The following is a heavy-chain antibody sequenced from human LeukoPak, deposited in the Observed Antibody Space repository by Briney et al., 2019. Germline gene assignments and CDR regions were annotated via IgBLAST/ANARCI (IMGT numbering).Heavy chain of an antibody. Sequence: PGGSLRLSCAASGFTFSSYAMHWVRQAPGKGLEWVAVISYDGSNKYYADSVKGRFTVSRDNSKNTLYLQMNSLRAEDTAVYYCAKDAKYVFFDYWGQGTLVTVSS. D-gene: IGHD4/OR15-4a*01. CDR3: AKDAKYVFFDY. V-gene: IGHV3-30-3*01. CDR1: GFTFSSYA. J-gene: IGHJ4*02. CDR2: ISYDGSNK.